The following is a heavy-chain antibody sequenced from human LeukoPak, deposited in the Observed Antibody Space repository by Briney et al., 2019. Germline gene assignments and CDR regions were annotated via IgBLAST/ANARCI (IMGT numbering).Heavy chain of an antibody. Sequence: ASVKVSCKASGYTFTSYEINWVRQASGQGLEWMGWMNPDSGDTAYSQKFQGRVTMTRDTSISTAYMELSRLRSDDTAVYYCARDLSYCSSASCEANWFDPWGQGTLVTVSS. CDR1: GYTFTSYE. CDR3: ARDLSYCSSASCEANWFDP. J-gene: IGHJ5*02. V-gene: IGHV1-8*01. D-gene: IGHD2-2*01. CDR2: MNPDSGDT.